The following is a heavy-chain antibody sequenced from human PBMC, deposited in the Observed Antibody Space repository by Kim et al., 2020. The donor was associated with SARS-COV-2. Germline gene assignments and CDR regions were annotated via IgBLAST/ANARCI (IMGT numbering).Heavy chain of an antibody. Sequence: ASVKVSCKASGYSFNAYAMNWVRQAPGQGLEWMGWINTNTGNPSYAQGFTRRFVFSLDTSVTTAYLQISSLTTEDTAIYYCARSPKNWSSLGEYFQHWGQGTLVTVSS. CDR1: GYSFNAYA. CDR3: ARSPKNWSSLGEYFQH. J-gene: IGHJ1*01. CDR2: INTNTGNP. V-gene: IGHV7-4-1*02. D-gene: IGHD1-1*01.